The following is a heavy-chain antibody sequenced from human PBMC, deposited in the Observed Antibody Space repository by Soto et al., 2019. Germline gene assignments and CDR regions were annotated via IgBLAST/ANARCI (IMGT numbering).Heavy chain of an antibody. CDR2: IYYSGST. CDR1: GGSISSGGYY. V-gene: IGHV4-31*03. D-gene: IGHD2-2*01. CDR3: ARLSRKGSSTSCRTYYFYY. Sequence: PSETLSLTCTVSGGSISSGGYYWSWIRQHPGKGLEWIGYIYYSGSTYYNPSLKSRVTISVDTSKNQFSLKLSSVTAADTAVYYCARLSRKGSSTSCRTYYFYYWGQGTLVPVSS. J-gene: IGHJ4*02.